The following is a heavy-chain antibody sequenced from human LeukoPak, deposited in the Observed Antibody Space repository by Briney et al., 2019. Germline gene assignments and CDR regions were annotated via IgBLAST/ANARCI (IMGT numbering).Heavy chain of an antibody. CDR2: INPNSGGT. CDR3: ARVNDYDILTGYAFDI. V-gene: IGHV1-2*02. CDR1: GYTFTGYY. J-gene: IGHJ3*02. D-gene: IGHD3-9*01. Sequence: ASVKVSCKASGYTFTGYYMHWVRQAPGQGLEWMGWINPNSGGTNYAQKFQGRVTMTRDTSISTAYMELSRLRSDDTAVYYCARVNDYDILTGYAFDIWGQGTMVTVSS.